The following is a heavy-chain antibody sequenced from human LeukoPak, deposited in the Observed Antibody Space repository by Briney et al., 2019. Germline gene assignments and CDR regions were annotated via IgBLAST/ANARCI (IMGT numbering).Heavy chain of an antibody. Sequence: GGSLRLSCAASGFIFSNAWMSWVRQAPGKGLEWVGRIKSKTDGETPTYAAPVKGRFTISRDDSKNTLYLQMNNLRTDDTAVYYCSKGNCSGGTCLLPHDFWGQGTLVTVSS. J-gene: IGHJ4*02. CDR3: SKGNCSGGTCLLPHDF. CDR2: IKSKTDGETP. D-gene: IGHD2-15*01. CDR1: GFIFSNAW. V-gene: IGHV3-15*01.